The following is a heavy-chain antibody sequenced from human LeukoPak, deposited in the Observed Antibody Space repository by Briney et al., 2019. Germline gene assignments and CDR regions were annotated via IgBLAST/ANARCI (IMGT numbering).Heavy chain of an antibody. CDR1: GGSISSYY. D-gene: IGHD6-13*01. CDR3: AREIRYSSSWYIWFDP. Sequence: SETLSLTCTVSGGSISSYYWSWIRKPPGKGLEWIGYIYYSGSTNYNPSLKSRVTISVGTSKNQFSLKLSSVTAADTAVYYCAREIRYSSSWYIWFDPWGQGTLVTVSS. V-gene: IGHV4-59*01. CDR2: IYYSGST. J-gene: IGHJ5*02.